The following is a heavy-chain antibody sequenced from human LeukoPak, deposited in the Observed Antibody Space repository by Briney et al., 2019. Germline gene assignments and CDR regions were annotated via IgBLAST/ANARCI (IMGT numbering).Heavy chain of an antibody. V-gene: IGHV3-7*02. Sequence: PGGSLRLSCAASGFTFSSYWMSWVRQAPGKGLEWVANIKQDGSEKYYVDSVKGRFTISRDNAKNSLNLQMNSLRAEDTAVYYCARGSGVQVWSSLDYWGQGTLVTVSS. CDR2: IKQDGSEK. CDR1: GFTFSSYW. D-gene: IGHD5-18*01. J-gene: IGHJ4*02. CDR3: ARGSGVQVWSSLDY.